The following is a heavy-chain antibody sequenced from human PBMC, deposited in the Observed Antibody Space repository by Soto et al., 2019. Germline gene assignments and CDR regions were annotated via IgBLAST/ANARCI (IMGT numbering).Heavy chain of an antibody. CDR3: ARPGGVCSGGNCYGWFDP. V-gene: IGHV4-39*01. J-gene: IGHJ5*02. CDR1: GGSISSSSYY. D-gene: IGHD2-15*01. Sequence: QLQLQESGPGLVKPSETLSLTCTVSGGSISSSSYYWGWIRQPPGKGLEWIGSIYYSGRTYYNPSLKSRVTISVDTSKNQFSLKLSSVTAADTAVYYCARPGGVCSGGNCYGWFDPWGQGTLVTVSS. CDR2: IYYSGRT.